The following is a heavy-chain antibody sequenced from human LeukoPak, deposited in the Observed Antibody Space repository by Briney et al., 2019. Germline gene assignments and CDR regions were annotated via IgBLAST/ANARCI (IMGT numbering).Heavy chain of an antibody. Sequence: GGSLRLSCATFGFAFSDYWMTWVRQVPGKGLEWVANINREGNEKYYVESVKGRFTISRDNAKNSVDLQMDSLRVEDTAVYYCARVGTWELQRVFDFWGQGTLVTVSS. V-gene: IGHV3-7*01. CDR2: INREGNEK. CDR1: GFAFSDYW. CDR3: ARVGTWELQRVFDF. D-gene: IGHD1-26*01. J-gene: IGHJ4*02.